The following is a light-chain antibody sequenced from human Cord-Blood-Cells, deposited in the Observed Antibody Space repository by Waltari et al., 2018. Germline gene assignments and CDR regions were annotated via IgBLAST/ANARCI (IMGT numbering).Light chain of an antibody. J-gene: IGKJ4*01. CDR2: DAS. Sequence: IGLTQSTPTLSLSPRERSTLSCRASQSVSSYLARYQQKPGQSPRLLIYDASNRATGIPARFSGSGSGTDFTLTISSLEPEDFAVYYCQQRSNWPPSLTFGGGTKVEIK. CDR1: QSVSSY. V-gene: IGKV3-11*01. CDR3: QQRSNWPPSLT.